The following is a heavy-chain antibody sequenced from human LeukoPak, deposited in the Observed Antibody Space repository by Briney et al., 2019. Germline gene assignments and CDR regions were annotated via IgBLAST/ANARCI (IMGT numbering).Heavy chain of an antibody. V-gene: IGHV4-59*01. Sequence: SETLSLTCTVSGGSISSYFWSWIRQPPGKGLEWIGYVYYSGSTNYNPSLKSRVPISVDTSKKQFSLKLSSATAADTAVYYCARGEWLLNPWGQGTLVTVSS. CDR2: VYYSGST. CDR1: GGSISSYF. D-gene: IGHD3-3*01. J-gene: IGHJ5*02. CDR3: ARGEWLLNP.